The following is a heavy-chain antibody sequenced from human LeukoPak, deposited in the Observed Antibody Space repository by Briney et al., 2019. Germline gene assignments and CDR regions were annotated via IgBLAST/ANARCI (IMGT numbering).Heavy chain of an antibody. CDR1: GFTFSSYW. Sequence: GGSLRLSCAASGFTFSSYWMSWVRQAPGKGLEWVANIKQDGSEKYCVDSVKGRFTISRDNAKNSLYLQMNSLRAEDTAVYYCARVVRHYYDSSGYYQRPDDAFDIWGQGTMVTVSS. CDR2: IKQDGSEK. D-gene: IGHD3-22*01. CDR3: ARVVRHYYDSSGYYQRPDDAFDI. J-gene: IGHJ3*02. V-gene: IGHV3-7*01.